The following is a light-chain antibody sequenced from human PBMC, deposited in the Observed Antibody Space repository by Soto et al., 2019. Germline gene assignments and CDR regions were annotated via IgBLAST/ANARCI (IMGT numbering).Light chain of an antibody. CDR1: QSISSW. CDR3: QQYNSYST. CDR2: DAS. J-gene: IGKJ5*01. V-gene: IGKV1-5*01. Sequence: DIQMSQSPSTLXXXXXXXVXXXXRASQSISSWLAWYQQKPGKAPKLLIYDASSLESGVPSRFSGSGSGTEFTLTISSLQPDDFATYYCQQYNSYSTFGQGTRLEIK.